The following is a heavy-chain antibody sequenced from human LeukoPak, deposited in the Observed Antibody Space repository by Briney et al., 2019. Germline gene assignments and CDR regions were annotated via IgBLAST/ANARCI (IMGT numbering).Heavy chain of an antibody. D-gene: IGHD3-10*01. CDR2: IYYSGST. CDR1: GGSISSYY. J-gene: IGHJ3*02. Sequence: PSETLSLTCTVSGGSISSYYWSWIRQPPGKGLEWIGYIYYSGSTNYNPSLKSRVTISVDTSKNQFSLKLSSVTAADTAVYYCARDYYGSGSYSDAFDIWGQGTMVTVSS. V-gene: IGHV4-59*01. CDR3: ARDYYGSGSYSDAFDI.